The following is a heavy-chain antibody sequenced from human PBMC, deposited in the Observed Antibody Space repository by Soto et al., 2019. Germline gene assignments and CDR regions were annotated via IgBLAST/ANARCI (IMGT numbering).Heavy chain of an antibody. CDR2: ISAYNGNT. D-gene: IGHD2-15*01. V-gene: IGHV1-18*04. CDR3: ARYCSGASCQKSDTFDY. Sequence: ASVKVSCKASGYTFTSYGISWVRQAPGQGLEWMGWISAYNGNTNYAQKLQGRVTMTTDTSTSTAYMELRSLRSDDTAVYYCARYCSGASCQKSDTFDYWGQGTLVTVSS. CDR1: GYTFTSYG. J-gene: IGHJ4*02.